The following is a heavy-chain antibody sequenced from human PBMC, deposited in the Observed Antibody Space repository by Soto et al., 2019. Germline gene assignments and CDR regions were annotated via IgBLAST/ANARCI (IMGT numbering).Heavy chain of an antibody. CDR1: GFTFSSYG. Sequence: GGSLRLSCAASGFTFSSYGMHWVRQAPGKGLEWVAVISYDGSNKYYADSVKGRFTISRDNSNTLYLQMNSLRAEDTAVYYCAKDHGNSGAVAGTVYYYYYGMDVWGQGTTVTVSS. V-gene: IGHV3-30*18. J-gene: IGHJ6*02. CDR2: ISYDGSNK. CDR3: AKDHGNSGAVAGTVYYYYYGMDV. D-gene: IGHD6-19*01.